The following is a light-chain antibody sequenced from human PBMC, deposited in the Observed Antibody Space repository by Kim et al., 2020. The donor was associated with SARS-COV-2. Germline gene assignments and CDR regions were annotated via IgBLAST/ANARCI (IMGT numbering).Light chain of an antibody. V-gene: IGKV3-20*01. J-gene: IGKJ1*01. CDR1: QSVSIRY. Sequence: SPGERATLSCRASQSVSIRYLAWYHQKPGQAPRLLIYCASNRASGIPDRFSGSGSGTDFTLTISRLEPEDFAVFYCQQFGSSPWTFGQGTKVEIK. CDR2: CAS. CDR3: QQFGSSPWT.